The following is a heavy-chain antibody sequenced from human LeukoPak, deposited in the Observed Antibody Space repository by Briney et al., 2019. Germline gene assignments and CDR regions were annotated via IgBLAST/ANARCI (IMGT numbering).Heavy chain of an antibody. D-gene: IGHD3-10*01. CDR1: GFTFSSYW. V-gene: IGHV3-74*01. CDR3: ARESSEPLDY. CDR2: INSDGSST. J-gene: IGHJ4*02. Sequence: PGGSLRLSCAASGFTFSSYWMCWVRQAPGKGLVWVSRINSDGSSTTYADSVKGRFTISRDNAKNTLYLQMGSLRAEDTAVYYCARESSEPLDYWGQGTLVTVSS.